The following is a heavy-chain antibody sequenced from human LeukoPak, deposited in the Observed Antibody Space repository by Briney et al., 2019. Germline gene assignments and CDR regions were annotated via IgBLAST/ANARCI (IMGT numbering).Heavy chain of an antibody. V-gene: IGHV3-30*03. D-gene: IGHD3-16*01. CDR1: RFTVSSNY. CDR2: ISYDGSNK. J-gene: IGHJ4*02. Sequence: GGSLRLSCAASRFTVSSNYMTWVRQAPGKGLEWVAVISYDGSNKYYADSVKGRFTISRDNSENTLYLQMNSLRAEDTAVYYCARVGGYFDYWGQGTLVTVSS. CDR3: ARVGGYFDY.